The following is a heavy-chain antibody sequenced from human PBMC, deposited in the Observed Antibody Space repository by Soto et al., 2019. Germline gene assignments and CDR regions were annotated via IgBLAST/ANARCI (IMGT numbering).Heavy chain of an antibody. J-gene: IGHJ4*02. V-gene: IGHV3-23*01. D-gene: IGHD2-15*01. CDR2: VSIGGST. CDR1: GLTFSSYA. CDR3: AKRRGAGGHFDY. Sequence: DVQLLESGGGLVQPEGSLRLSCAASGLTFSSYAMGWVRQGPGKGLEWVAVVSIGGSTHYADSVRGRFTISRDNSKNTLSLQMNTLTAEDTAVYFCAKRRGAGGHFDYWGQGALATVSS.